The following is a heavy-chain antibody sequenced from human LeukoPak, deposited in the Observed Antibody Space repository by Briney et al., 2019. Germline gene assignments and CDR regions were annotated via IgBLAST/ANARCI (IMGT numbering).Heavy chain of an antibody. CDR1: GGSIGSYY. CDR2: ISYSGST. CDR3: ARGASKEYYFDY. Sequence: SETLSLTCTVSGGSIGSYYWSWIRQPPGKGLEWIGHISYSGSTNYNPSLKSRVTMSVDTSKNQFSLKLSSVTAADTAVCYCARGASKEYYFDYWGQGTLVTVSS. J-gene: IGHJ4*02. V-gene: IGHV4-59*12. D-gene: IGHD2-2*01.